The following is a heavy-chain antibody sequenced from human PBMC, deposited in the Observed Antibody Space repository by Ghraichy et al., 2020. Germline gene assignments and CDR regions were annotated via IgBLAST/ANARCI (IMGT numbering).Heavy chain of an antibody. CDR3: AKFVYSGYDSLIAFDY. D-gene: IGHD5-12*01. J-gene: IGHJ4*02. CDR2: ISGSGGST. Sequence: GGSLRLSCAASGFTFSSYAMSWVRQAPGKGLEWVSAISGSGGSTYYADSVKGRFTISRDNSKNTLYLQMNSLRAEDTAVYYCAKFVYSGYDSLIAFDYWGQGTLVTVSS. CDR1: GFTFSSYA. V-gene: IGHV3-23*01.